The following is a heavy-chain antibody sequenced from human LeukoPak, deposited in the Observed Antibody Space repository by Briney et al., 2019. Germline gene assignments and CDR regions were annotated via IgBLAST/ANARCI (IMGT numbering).Heavy chain of an antibody. CDR3: ARHDSVTTTASN. J-gene: IGHJ4*02. V-gene: IGHV5-51*01. D-gene: IGHD3-22*01. CDR1: GYNFPTYW. CDR2: IYPGDSDA. Sequence: GESLKISCKGSGYNFPTYWIGWVRQMPGKGLAWMGIIYPGDSDARYSPSFQGQVTISADKSINTAYLQWNSLKASDTAMYYCARHDSVTTTASNWGQGSLITVSS.